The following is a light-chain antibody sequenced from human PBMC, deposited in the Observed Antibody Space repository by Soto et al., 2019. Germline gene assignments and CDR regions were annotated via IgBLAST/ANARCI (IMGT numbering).Light chain of an antibody. V-gene: IGLV2-14*01. CDR3: TSYTTSSTWV. J-gene: IGLJ3*02. Sequence: QSALTQPASMSGTPGQSITISCTGTSSDVGAYNYVSWYQQYPGKAPKLMISEVSNRPSGVSNRFSGSKSGNTASLTISGLQAEDEANYYCTSYTTSSTWVFGGGTKLTVL. CDR1: SSDVGAYNY. CDR2: EVS.